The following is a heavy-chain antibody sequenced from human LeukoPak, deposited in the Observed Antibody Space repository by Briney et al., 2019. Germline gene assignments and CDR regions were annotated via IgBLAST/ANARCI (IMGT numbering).Heavy chain of an antibody. J-gene: IGHJ4*02. CDR2: IYHSGST. D-gene: IGHD4-23*01. CDR1: GYSISNDYY. V-gene: IGHV4-38-2*02. CDR3: ARDHGGSSGGYFDY. Sequence: KPSETLSLTCTVSGYSISNDYYWGWIRQPPEKGLEWIGSIYHSGSTYYNPSLKSRVTISVDTSKNQFSLKLSSVTAADTAVYYCARDHGGSSGGYFDYWGQGTLVTVSS.